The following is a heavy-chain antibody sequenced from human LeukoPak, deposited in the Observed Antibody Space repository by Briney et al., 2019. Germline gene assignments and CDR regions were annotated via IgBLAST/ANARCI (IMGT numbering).Heavy chain of an antibody. CDR2: ISSSSSYI. CDR1: GFTFSSYS. CDR3: ARDSMVRGVN. J-gene: IGHJ4*02. Sequence: GGSLRLSCAASGFTFSSYSMNWVHQAPGKGLEWVSSISSSSSYIYYADSVKGRFTISRDNAKNSLYLQMNSLRAEDTAVYYCARDSMVRGVNWGQGTLVTVSS. V-gene: IGHV3-21*01. D-gene: IGHD3-10*01.